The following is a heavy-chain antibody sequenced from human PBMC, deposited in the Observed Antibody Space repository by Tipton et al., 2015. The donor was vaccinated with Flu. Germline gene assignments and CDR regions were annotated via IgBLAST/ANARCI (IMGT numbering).Heavy chain of an antibody. D-gene: IGHD3-16*01. CDR3: ARDRGRGGGFDY. J-gene: IGHJ4*02. Sequence: TLSLTCTVSGVSISGEYWSWIRQPPGKGPEWIGFIHYSGRTTYSPSFKSRVALSVEVSKSRFSLKLTSVTAADTAVYYCARDRGRGGGFDYWGQGIQVTVSS. V-gene: IGHV4-59*01. CDR2: IHYSGRT. CDR1: GVSISGEY.